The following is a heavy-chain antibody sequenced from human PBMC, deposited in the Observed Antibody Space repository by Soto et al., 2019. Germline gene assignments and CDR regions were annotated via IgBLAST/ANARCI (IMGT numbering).Heavy chain of an antibody. CDR2: IYYSGST. CDR1: GGSISGGDYY. V-gene: IGHV4-30-4*01. CDR3: ALSKRIVGATVAFDI. Sequence: PSETLSLTCTVSGGSISGGDYYWSWIRQPPGKGLEWIGYIYYSGSTYYNPSLKSRVTISVDTSKNQFSLKLSSVTAADTAVYYCALSKRIVGATVAFDIWGQGTMVTVSS. D-gene: IGHD1-26*01. J-gene: IGHJ3*02.